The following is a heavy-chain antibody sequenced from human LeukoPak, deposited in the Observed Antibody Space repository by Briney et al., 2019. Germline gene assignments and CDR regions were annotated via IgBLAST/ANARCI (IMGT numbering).Heavy chain of an antibody. Sequence: GGSLRLSCAASGFTFGSYGMSWVRQAPGKGLEWVSAISGSGGSTYYADSVKGRFTISRDNSKNTLYLQMNSLRAEDTAVYYCAKQPLWFGELSTSPLDYWGQGTLVTVSS. CDR2: ISGSGGST. V-gene: IGHV3-23*01. D-gene: IGHD3-10*01. CDR3: AKQPLWFGELSTSPLDY. CDR1: GFTFGSYG. J-gene: IGHJ4*02.